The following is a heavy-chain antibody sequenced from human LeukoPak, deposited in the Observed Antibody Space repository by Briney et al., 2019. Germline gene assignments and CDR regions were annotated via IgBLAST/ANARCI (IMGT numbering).Heavy chain of an antibody. D-gene: IGHD3-22*01. CDR3: ARDRDYDSSGYYYWSAFDI. V-gene: IGHV3-30*04. CDR1: GFTFSSYA. J-gene: IGHJ3*02. Sequence: GGSLRLSCAASGFTFSSYAMHWVRQAPGKGLEWVAVISYDGSNKYYADSVKGRFTVSRDNAKNSLYLQMNSLRAEDTAVYYCARDRDYDSSGYYYWSAFDIWGQGTMVTVSS. CDR2: ISYDGSNK.